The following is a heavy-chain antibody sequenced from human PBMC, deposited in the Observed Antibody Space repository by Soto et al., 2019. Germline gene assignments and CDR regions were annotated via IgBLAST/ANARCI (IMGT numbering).Heavy chain of an antibody. V-gene: IGHV1-46*01. J-gene: IGHJ5*02. D-gene: IGHD3-10*01. CDR3: ARGSAGLDP. CDR2: INPSSGAT. Sequence: QVQLVQSGAEVKKPGASVKVSCKASGYTFTSYNVHWVRQAPGQGLEWMSIINPSSGATNYAQKIQGRVTMTRDTCTSTVYMELSSLRSEDTAVYYCARGSAGLDPWGQGTLVTVSS. CDR1: GYTFTSYN.